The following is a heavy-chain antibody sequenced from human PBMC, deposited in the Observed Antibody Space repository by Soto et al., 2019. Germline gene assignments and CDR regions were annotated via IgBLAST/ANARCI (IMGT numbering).Heavy chain of an antibody. D-gene: IGHD3-22*01. V-gene: IGHV1-69*13. Sequence: SVKVSCKASGGTFSSYAISWVRQAPGQGLEWMGGIIPIFGTANYAQKFQGRVTITADESTSTAYMELSSLRSEDTAVYYCARDGNYDSSGYPYYFDYWGQGTLVTVSS. J-gene: IGHJ4*02. CDR3: ARDGNYDSSGYPYYFDY. CDR1: GGTFSSYA. CDR2: IIPIFGTA.